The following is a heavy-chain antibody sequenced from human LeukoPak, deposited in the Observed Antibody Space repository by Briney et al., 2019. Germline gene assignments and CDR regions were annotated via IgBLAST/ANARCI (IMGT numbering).Heavy chain of an antibody. CDR2: ISSSGSTI. Sequence: GGSLRLSCAASGFTFSSYEMNWVRQAPGKGLEWVSYISSSGSTIYYADSVKGRFTISRDNAKNSLYLQMNSLRAEDTAVYYCARDFPDPTSSMVRGVTYFDYWGQGTLVTVSS. D-gene: IGHD3-10*01. CDR1: GFTFSSYE. V-gene: IGHV3-48*03. J-gene: IGHJ4*02. CDR3: ARDFPDPTSSMVRGVTYFDY.